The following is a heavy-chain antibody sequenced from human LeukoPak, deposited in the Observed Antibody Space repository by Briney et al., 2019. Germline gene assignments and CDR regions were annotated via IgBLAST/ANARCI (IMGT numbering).Heavy chain of an antibody. J-gene: IGHJ5*02. CDR2: ISNYFGVT. CDR1: GFRFTSFG. CDR3: ARDSDYSGNGNGDWFDP. V-gene: IGHV1-18*04. Sequence: ASVKVSCKASGFRFTSFGVSWVRQAPGQGLEWMGWISNYFGVTHYAEKFEDRVTMTIDTSTATAYMELRSLRYDDTAIYYCARDSDYSGNGNGDWFDPWGHGTVVTVSS. D-gene: IGHD4-11*01.